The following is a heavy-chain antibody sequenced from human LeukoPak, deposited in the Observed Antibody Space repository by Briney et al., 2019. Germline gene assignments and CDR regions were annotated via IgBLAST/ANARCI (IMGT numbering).Heavy chain of an antibody. V-gene: IGHV3-48*04. D-gene: IGHD1-26*01. CDR3: ARDRGVGATSREFDY. CDR1: GFTFSSYS. Sequence: QSGGSLRLSCAASGFTFSSYSMNWVRQAPGKGLEWVSYISSSSSTIYYADSVKGRFTISRDNAKNSLYLQMNSLRAEDTAVYYCARDRGVGATSREFDYWGQGTLVTVSS. J-gene: IGHJ4*02. CDR2: ISSSSSTI.